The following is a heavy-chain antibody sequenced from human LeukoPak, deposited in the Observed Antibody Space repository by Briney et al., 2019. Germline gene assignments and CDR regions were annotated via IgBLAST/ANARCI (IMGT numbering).Heavy chain of an antibody. CDR1: GFTFSSYA. Sequence: GGSLRLSCAASGFTFSSYAMSWVRQAPGKGLEWVSAISGSGGSTYYADSVKGRFTISRDNAKNSLYLQMNSLRAEDTAVYYCARGGTSYYDFWSGDYYYYYMDVWGKGTTVTVSS. D-gene: IGHD3-3*01. V-gene: IGHV3-23*01. CDR3: ARGGTSYYDFWSGDYYYYYMDV. CDR2: ISGSGGST. J-gene: IGHJ6*03.